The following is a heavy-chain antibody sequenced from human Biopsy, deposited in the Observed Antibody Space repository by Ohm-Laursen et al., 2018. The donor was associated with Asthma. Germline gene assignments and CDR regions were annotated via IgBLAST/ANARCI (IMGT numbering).Heavy chain of an antibody. J-gene: IGHJ4*02. Sequence: SLRLSCSASGFTFSSYAMSWVRQAPGKGLEWVAVISFDGSNKDFADSVRGRFTISRDNSKNTMYLEMNSLRAEDTAVYYCTKDVFPGWEVRRGPDYWGQGTLVTVSA. CDR1: GFTFSSYA. CDR3: TKDVFPGWEVRRGPDY. CDR2: ISFDGSNK. V-gene: IGHV3-30*18. D-gene: IGHD1-26*01.